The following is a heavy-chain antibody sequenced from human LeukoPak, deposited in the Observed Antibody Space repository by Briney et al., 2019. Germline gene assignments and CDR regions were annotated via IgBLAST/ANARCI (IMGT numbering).Heavy chain of an antibody. CDR1: GFTFSSYA. CDR2: INQDGNEK. CDR3: ARFAAGGSYYYYMDV. Sequence: PGGSLRLSCAASGFTFSSYAIHWVRQAPGEGLEWVANINQDGNEKYYVDSVKGRFTISRDNAKNSLYLQMNSLRADDTAVYYCARFAAGGSYYYYMDVWAKGPRSPSP. J-gene: IGHJ6*03. D-gene: IGHD6-25*01. V-gene: IGHV3-7*01.